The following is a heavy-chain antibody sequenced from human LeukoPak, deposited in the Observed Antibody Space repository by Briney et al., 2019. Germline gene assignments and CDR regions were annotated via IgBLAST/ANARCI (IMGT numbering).Heavy chain of an antibody. J-gene: IGHJ4*02. Sequence: RASETLSLTCTVSGGSISSHYWSWIRQPPGKGLEWIGYIYYSGSTNYNPSLKSRVTISVDTSKNQFSLKLGSVTAADTAVYYCARGEIRDGYNPPYFDYWGQGTLVTVSS. CDR1: GGSISSHY. V-gene: IGHV4-59*11. CDR2: IYYSGST. D-gene: IGHD5-24*01. CDR3: ARGEIRDGYNPPYFDY.